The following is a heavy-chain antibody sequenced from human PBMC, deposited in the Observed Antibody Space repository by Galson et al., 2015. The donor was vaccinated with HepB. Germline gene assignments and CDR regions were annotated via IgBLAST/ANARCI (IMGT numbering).Heavy chain of an antibody. Sequence: QSGAEVKKPGESLRISCKGSGYSFTSYWISWVRQMPGKGLKWMGRIDPSDSYTNYSPSFQGHVTISADKSISTAYRQWSSLKASDTAMYYCARTVCSGGSCYHIDYWGQGTLVTVSS. J-gene: IGHJ4*02. CDR3: ARTVCSGGSCYHIDY. D-gene: IGHD2-15*01. V-gene: IGHV5-10-1*01. CDR1: GYSFTSYW. CDR2: IDPSDSYT.